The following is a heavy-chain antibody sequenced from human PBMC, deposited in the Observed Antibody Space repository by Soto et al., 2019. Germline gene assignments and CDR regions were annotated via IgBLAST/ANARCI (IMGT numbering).Heavy chain of an antibody. CDR3: ARDRGSSSTKNYYYGMDV. J-gene: IGHJ6*02. CDR1: GYTFTGYY. D-gene: IGHD6-6*01. V-gene: IGHV1-2*02. Sequence: ASVKVSCKASGYTFTGYYMHWVRQAPGRGLEWMVCINPNSGGTNYAQKFQGRVTMTRDTSISTAYMELSRLRSDDTAVYYCARDRGSSSTKNYYYGMDVWGQGTTVTVSS. CDR2: INPNSGGT.